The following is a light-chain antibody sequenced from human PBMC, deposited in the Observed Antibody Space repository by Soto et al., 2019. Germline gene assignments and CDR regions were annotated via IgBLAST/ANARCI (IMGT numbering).Light chain of an antibody. Sequence: QSALTQPPSLSGAPGQNIIISCTGGGSNIGAGFDVHWYQQLPGTAPKLLIYGNTNRPSGVPDRFSGSKSGTSASLVITGLLAEDEADYYCQSYDTGLSGPVVFGGGTKLTVL. CDR1: GSNIGAGFD. J-gene: IGLJ2*01. CDR3: QSYDTGLSGPVV. CDR2: GNT. V-gene: IGLV1-40*01.